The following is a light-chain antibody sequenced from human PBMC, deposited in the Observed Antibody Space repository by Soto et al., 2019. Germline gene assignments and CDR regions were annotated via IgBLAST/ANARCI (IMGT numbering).Light chain of an antibody. CDR2: ATS. Sequence: IVLTQSPGTLSLSKGERATLSCRASQSVSSTYLIWYQQKPGQAPRLLIYATSNLQSGVPSRFSGRGFGTDFTLTISSLQPEDFATYYCQQSFTTPSFGQGTRLEI. CDR3: QQSFTTPS. CDR1: QSVSSTY. V-gene: IGKV3-20*01. J-gene: IGKJ5*01.